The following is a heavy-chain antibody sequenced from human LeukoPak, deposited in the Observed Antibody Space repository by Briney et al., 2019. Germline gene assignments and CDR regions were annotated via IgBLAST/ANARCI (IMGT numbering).Heavy chain of an antibody. V-gene: IGHV4-59*01. J-gene: IGHJ4*02. CDR2: IYYSGST. Sequence: SETLSLTCTVSGGSISSYYWSWIRQPPGKGLGWIGYIYYSGSTNYNPSLKSRVTISVDTSKNQFSLKLSSVTAADTAVYYCARDKDTAMVDWGQGTLVTVSS. D-gene: IGHD5-18*01. CDR3: ARDKDTAMVD. CDR1: GGSISSYY.